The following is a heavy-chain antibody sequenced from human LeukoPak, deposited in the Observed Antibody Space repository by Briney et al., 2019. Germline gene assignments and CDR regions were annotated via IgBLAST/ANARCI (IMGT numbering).Heavy chain of an antibody. CDR3: ARRSTVAGRGRFDP. Sequence: SETLSLTCTVSGGSISSSYWSWIRQSPGKGLEWLGSVHYSGSTYDNPSLKSRVTISVDTSKNQFSLKLISVTAADTAVYYCARRSTVAGRGRFDPWGQGTLVTVSS. V-gene: IGHV4-59*05. CDR1: GGSISSSY. CDR2: VHYSGST. J-gene: IGHJ5*02. D-gene: IGHD6-19*01.